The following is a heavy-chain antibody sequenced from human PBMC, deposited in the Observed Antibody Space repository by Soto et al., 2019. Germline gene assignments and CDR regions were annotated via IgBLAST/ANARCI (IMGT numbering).Heavy chain of an antibody. J-gene: IGHJ4*02. CDR3: ARGYSRQPREY. CDR2: LNPVGGGA. Sequence: QVQLVQSGAEVKKPGASVEVSCKASGYSFTSYYLHWVRQAPGQGLEWMGVLNPVGGGATYAQKFQGRVTMTRDTSTPTVYMELSSLRSEDTAMYYCARGYSRQPREYWGQGTLVTVSS. D-gene: IGHD5-12*01. CDR1: GYSFTSYY. V-gene: IGHV1-46*01.